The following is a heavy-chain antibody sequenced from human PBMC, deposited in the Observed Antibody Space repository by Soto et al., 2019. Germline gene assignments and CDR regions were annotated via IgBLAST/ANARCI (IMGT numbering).Heavy chain of an antibody. V-gene: IGHV1-18*01. CDR1: GFRFSNYG. CDR3: ARKGTGHPFDS. D-gene: IGHD3-9*01. Sequence: QVQLVQSGAEVKKPGASVKVSCETSGFRFSNYGFGWVRQAPGQGLEWMGRIRPHNDDTHYAQKFQGRVTMTTDTGTGTAYMELRSLRSDDTAMYYCARKGTGHPFDSWGQGTLVTVSS. CDR2: IRPHNDDT. J-gene: IGHJ4*02.